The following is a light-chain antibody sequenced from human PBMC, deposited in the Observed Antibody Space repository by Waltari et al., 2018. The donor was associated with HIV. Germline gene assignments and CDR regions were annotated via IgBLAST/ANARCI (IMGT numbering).Light chain of an antibody. CDR3: QAWDSSAVYV. CDR2: QDN. Sequence: SYELSQIPSVSVSPGQTASIPCSGDKLGDKNVSWYQHKPGQSPVVVMYQDNERPSVIPELFSGSNSGNTATLTISWAQAMDEAEYYCQAWDSSAVYVFGTGTKVTVL. CDR1: KLGDKN. V-gene: IGLV3-1*01. J-gene: IGLJ1*01.